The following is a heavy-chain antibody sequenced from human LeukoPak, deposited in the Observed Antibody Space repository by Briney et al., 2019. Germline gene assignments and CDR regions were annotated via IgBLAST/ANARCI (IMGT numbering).Heavy chain of an antibody. D-gene: IGHD2-15*01. Sequence: GASVKVSCKASGGTFSSYAISWVRQAPGQGLEWMGWIIPIFGTANYAQRFQGRVTITADESTSTAYMELSSLRSEDTAVYYCARGIVVVVAATRYYYYYMDVWGKGTTVTVSS. CDR3: ARGIVVVVAATRYYYYYMDV. J-gene: IGHJ6*03. CDR2: IIPIFGTA. V-gene: IGHV1-69*13. CDR1: GGTFSSYA.